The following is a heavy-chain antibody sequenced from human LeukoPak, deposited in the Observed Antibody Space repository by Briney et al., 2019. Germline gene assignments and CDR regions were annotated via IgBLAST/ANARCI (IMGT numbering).Heavy chain of an antibody. CDR1: GYTFTSYD. CDR3: ARSMAPDDFDY. D-gene: IGHD5-24*01. J-gene: IGHJ4*02. Sequence: ASAKVSCKASGYTFTSYDINWVRQATGQGLEWMGWMNPNSGNTGYAQKFQGRVTITRNTSISTAYMELSSLRSEDTAVYYCARSMAPDDFDYWGQGTLVTVSS. V-gene: IGHV1-8*03. CDR2: MNPNSGNT.